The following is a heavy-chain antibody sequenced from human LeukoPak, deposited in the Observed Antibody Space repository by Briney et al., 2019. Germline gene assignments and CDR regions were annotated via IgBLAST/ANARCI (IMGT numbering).Heavy chain of an antibody. D-gene: IGHD3-22*01. CDR3: ARESKSYDGSGYHHDC. CDR1: GDSIRNYY. CDR2: IYTSGTT. J-gene: IGHJ4*02. Sequence: PSETLCLTCRVSGDSIRNYYWSWIRQPAGKGLEWIGRIYTSGTTDYNPSLKSRLTMSVDTSRNYFSLKLTSVTAADTAVYYCARESKSYDGSGYHHDCWGQGALVTVSS. V-gene: IGHV4-4*07.